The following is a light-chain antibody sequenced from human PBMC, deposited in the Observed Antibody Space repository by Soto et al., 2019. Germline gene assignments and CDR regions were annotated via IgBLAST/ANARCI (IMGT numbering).Light chain of an antibody. CDR1: QNINNF. CDR2: TAS. Sequence: DIQMTQSPSSLSASVGDRVTITCRASQNINNFLNWYQQQPGKAPDLLIYTASSLQSGVPSRFSGSGSGTDFTLTISSLQPEDFATYYCQQSFTTHRTFGQGTKVEIK. V-gene: IGKV1-39*01. J-gene: IGKJ1*01. CDR3: QQSFTTHRT.